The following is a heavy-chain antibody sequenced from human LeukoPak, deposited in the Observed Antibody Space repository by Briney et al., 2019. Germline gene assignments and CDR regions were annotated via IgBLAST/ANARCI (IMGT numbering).Heavy chain of an antibody. Sequence: SETLSLTCTVSGGSISSGSYYWSWIRQPAGKGLEWIGRIYTSGSTNYNPSLKSRVTISVDTSKNQFSLKLSSVTAADTAVYYCAREQGIRRESRFDPWGQGTLVTVSS. D-gene: IGHD3-10*01. CDR1: GGSISSGSYY. V-gene: IGHV4-61*02. CDR3: AREQGIRRESRFDP. CDR2: IYTSGST. J-gene: IGHJ5*02.